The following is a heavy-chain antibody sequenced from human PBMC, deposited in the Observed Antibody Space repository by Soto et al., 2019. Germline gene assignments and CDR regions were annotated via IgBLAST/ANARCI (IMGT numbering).Heavy chain of an antibody. CDR2: INPNSGGT. V-gene: IGHV1-2*04. Sequence: QVQLVQSGAEVKKPGASVKVSCKASGYTFTGYYIHWVRQAPGQGLEWMAWINPNSGGTDYAQKFQGWVTMTRDTSSSTACIELSRLNSDDSAMYYCARSPYGDYRYYFDYWGQGTLVTVSS. D-gene: IGHD4-17*01. CDR3: ARSPYGDYRYYFDY. J-gene: IGHJ4*02. CDR1: GYTFTGYY.